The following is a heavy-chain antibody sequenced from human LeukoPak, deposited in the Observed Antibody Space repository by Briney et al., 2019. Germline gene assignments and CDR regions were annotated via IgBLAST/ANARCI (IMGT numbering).Heavy chain of an antibody. Sequence: NPSQTLSLTCTVSGGSISLGSYYWSWIRQSAGKGLEWIVRIYASGDTDYNPSHYNPSLRSRVTISIDTPKSQFSLKLSSVTPADTAVYFCAREFRGGGDSGIFDYWGQGALVTVSS. CDR2: IYASGD. D-gene: IGHD4-23*01. CDR1: GGSISLGSYY. J-gene: IGHJ4*02. CDR3: AREFRGGGDSGIFDY. V-gene: IGHV4-61*02.